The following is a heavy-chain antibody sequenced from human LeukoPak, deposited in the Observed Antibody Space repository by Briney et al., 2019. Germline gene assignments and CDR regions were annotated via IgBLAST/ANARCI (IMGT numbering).Heavy chain of an antibody. Sequence: PSETLSLTCSVSGGSIISSNYYWGWIRQPPGTGLEWIGSIYQSGSGSSYYTPSLKSRVIISGDTSNNHFSLRLRSVTAADTAVYYCASTLRFLPYRRFDYWGQGTLVTVPS. D-gene: IGHD3-3*01. V-gene: IGHV4-39*01. J-gene: IGHJ4*02. CDR1: GGSIISSNYY. CDR2: IYQSGSGSS. CDR3: ASTLRFLPYRRFDY.